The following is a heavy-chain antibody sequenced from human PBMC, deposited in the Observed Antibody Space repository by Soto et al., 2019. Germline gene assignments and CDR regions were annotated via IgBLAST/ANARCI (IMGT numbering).Heavy chain of an antibody. CDR3: ARLSGCRNGVCYKFDY. Sequence: GESLKISCQGSGYRFTSYWIAWVRQLPGKGREWMGIVYPGDSDTRYSPSFQGQVTISADKSISTAYLQWSSLKASDTAMYYCARLSGCRNGVCYKFDYWGQGTLVTVSS. J-gene: IGHJ4*02. V-gene: IGHV5-51*01. D-gene: IGHD2-8*01. CDR2: VYPGDSDT. CDR1: GYRFTSYW.